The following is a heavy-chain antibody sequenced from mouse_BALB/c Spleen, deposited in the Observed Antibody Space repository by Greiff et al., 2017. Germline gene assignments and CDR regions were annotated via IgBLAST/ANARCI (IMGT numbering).Heavy chain of an antibody. CDR3: ARITTAYFDY. Sequence: EVQLVESGGGLVKPGGSLKLSCAASGFTFSSYAMSWVRQTPEKRLEWVASISSGGSTYYPDSVKGRFTISRDNARNILYLQMSSLRSEDTAMYYCARITTAYFDYWGQGTTLTVSS. D-gene: IGHD1-2*01. J-gene: IGHJ2*01. V-gene: IGHV5-6-5*01. CDR1: GFTFSSYA. CDR2: ISSGGST.